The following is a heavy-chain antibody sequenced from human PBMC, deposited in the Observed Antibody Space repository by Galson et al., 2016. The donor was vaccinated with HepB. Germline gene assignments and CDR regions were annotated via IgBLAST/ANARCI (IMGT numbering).Heavy chain of an antibody. Sequence: SLRLSCAASGFTFNNAWMSWVRQVPGKGLEWVGRIKAKTDGGTTDYDAPVKGRFTISRDDSENTLYLQLNSLKTEDTAVYFCTTDPGYLGYCRSTNCYGFYYGMDVWGQGTTVTVSS. CDR2: IKAKTDGGTT. CDR3: TTDPGYLGYCRSTNCYGFYYGMDV. J-gene: IGHJ6*02. V-gene: IGHV3-15*01. CDR1: GFTFNNAW. D-gene: IGHD2-2*01.